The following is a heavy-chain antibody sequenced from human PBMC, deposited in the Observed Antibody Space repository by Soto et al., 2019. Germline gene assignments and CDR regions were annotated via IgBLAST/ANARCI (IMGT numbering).Heavy chain of an antibody. Sequence: ASVKVSCKASGYTFTSYYMHWVRQAPGQGLEWMGWINPNSGGTNYAQKFQGWVTMTRDTSISTAYMELSRLRSDDTAVYYCARGDVVVPAASNYYYYMDVWGKGTTVTVSS. V-gene: IGHV1-2*04. J-gene: IGHJ6*03. CDR3: ARGDVVVPAASNYYYYMDV. D-gene: IGHD2-2*01. CDR2: INPNSGGT. CDR1: GYTFTSYY.